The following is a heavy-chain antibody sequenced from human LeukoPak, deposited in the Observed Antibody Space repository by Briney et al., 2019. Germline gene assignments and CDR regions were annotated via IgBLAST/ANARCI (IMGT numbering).Heavy chain of an antibody. V-gene: IGHV3-74*01. Sequence: PGGSLRLSCAASGFTFSSYWMHWVRQAPGKGLVWVSRINTDGSITSYADSVKGRFTISRDNAKNSLYLQMNSLRAEDTAVYYCARGQLLFGGFDYWGQGTLVTVSS. CDR2: INTDGSIT. CDR1: GFTFSSYW. J-gene: IGHJ4*02. CDR3: ARGQLLFGGFDY. D-gene: IGHD2-2*01.